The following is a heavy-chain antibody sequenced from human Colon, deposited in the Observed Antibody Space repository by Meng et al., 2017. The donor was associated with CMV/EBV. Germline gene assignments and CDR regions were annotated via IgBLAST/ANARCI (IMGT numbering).Heavy chain of an antibody. CDR2: INPNSGGT. CDR3: ARAGRRMENDC. D-gene: IGHD1-1*01. J-gene: IGHJ4*02. V-gene: IGHV1-2*02. CDR1: GYTFTGYY. Sequence: SCKASGYTFTGYYINWVRQAPGEGLEWMGWINPNSGGTKYAQKFQGRVTMTRDTSISTAYMELSRLRSDDMAVYYCARAGRRMENDCWGQGTLVTVSS.